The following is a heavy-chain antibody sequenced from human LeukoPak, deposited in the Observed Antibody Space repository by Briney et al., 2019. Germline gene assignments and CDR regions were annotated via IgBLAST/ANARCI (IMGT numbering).Heavy chain of an antibody. D-gene: IGHD5-18*01. CDR2: ISGSGGST. CDR3: AKDYEDTATYIDY. Sequence: GGSLRLSCAASGFTFSSYSMNWVRQAPGKGLEWVSAISGSGGSTYYADSVKGRFTISRDNSKNTLYLQMNSLRAEDTAVYYCAKDYEDTATYIDYWGQGTLVTVSS. CDR1: GFTFSSYS. V-gene: IGHV3-23*01. J-gene: IGHJ4*02.